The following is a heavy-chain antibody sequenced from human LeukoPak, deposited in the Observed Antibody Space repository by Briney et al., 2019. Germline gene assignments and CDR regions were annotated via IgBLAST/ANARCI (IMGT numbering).Heavy chain of an antibody. V-gene: IGHV4-4*09. J-gene: IGHJ4*02. CDR3: VQTTGWPGFDY. D-gene: IGHD1-1*01. Sequence: PSETLSLTCTTSGVSINRFYWSWVRQPPGKRLEWIGNIYSGVPTYFNPSLKSRVTISVDTSKNQFSLNLTSVTAADTAMYYCVQTTGWPGFDYWGQGILVTVSS. CDR2: IYSGVPT. CDR1: GVSINRFY.